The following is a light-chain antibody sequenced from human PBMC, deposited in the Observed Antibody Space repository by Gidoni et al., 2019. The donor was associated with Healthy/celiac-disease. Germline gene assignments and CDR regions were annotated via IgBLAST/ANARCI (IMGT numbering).Light chain of an antibody. Sequence: DSQMTQSPSSLSASVGDRVTITCRASQGISNSLAWYLQKPGKVPKLLIYAASTLQPGVPSRFSGSGSWPDFTLTISSLQPEDVATYYCQKYNSAPTTFGQGTKVEIQ. J-gene: IGKJ1*01. CDR2: AAS. CDR1: QGISNS. CDR3: QKYNSAPTT. V-gene: IGKV1-27*01.